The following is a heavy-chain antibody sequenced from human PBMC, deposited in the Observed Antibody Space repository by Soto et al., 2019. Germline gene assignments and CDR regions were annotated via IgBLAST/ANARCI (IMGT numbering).Heavy chain of an antibody. CDR1: GGTFSSYA. V-gene: IGHV1-69*01. Sequence: QVQLVQSGAEVKKPGSSVKVSCKASGGTFSSYAISWVRQAPGQGLEWMGGIIPIFGTANYAQKFQGRVTITADESTRTAYMELSSLRSEYTVLYYCARDSGGTTVAFGMDVWGQGTTVTVSS. CDR2: IIPIFGTA. CDR3: ARDSGGTTVAFGMDV. J-gene: IGHJ6*02. D-gene: IGHD4-17*01.